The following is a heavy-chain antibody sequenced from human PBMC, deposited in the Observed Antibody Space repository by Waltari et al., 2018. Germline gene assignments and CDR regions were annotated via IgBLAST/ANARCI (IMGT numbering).Heavy chain of an antibody. D-gene: IGHD3-3*01. J-gene: IGHJ6*02. CDR3: AGSSNFGIYGLDV. Sequence: QVQLQESGPGLVKPSETLSFICNVSGGSIRSYYWNWIRQPAGKGLEWIGRIYASGSTSYNPSLESRISMSVDTSKNHFSLKLSSVTAADTGVYYCAGSSNFGIYGLDVWGQGTTVVVSS. CDR1: GGSIRSYY. V-gene: IGHV4-4*07. CDR2: IYASGST.